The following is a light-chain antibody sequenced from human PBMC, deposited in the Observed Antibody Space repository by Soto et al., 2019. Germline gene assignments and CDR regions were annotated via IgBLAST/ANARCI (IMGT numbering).Light chain of an antibody. CDR1: SSNIGAGYD. V-gene: IGLV1-40*01. CDR2: GNS. J-gene: IGLJ7*01. CDR3: QSYDSSLSVAV. Sequence: QSVLTQPPSVSGAPGQRVTISCTGSSSNIGAGYDVHWYQHLPGTAPKLLIYGNSNRPSGVPDRFSGSKSGTSASLAITGLQAEDEADYYCQSYDSSLSVAVFGGGTQLTVI.